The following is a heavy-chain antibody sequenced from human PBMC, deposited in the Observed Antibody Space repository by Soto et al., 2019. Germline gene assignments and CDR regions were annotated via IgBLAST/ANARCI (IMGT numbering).Heavy chain of an antibody. CDR3: AKRKFYGSGTGPLSGMEV. Sequence: GGSLRLSCAASGFTFSSYGMSWIRQAPRKGLEWVSAISGSGGSTYYADSVKGRFTISRDNSKNTLYLQMNSLRAEDTAVYYCAKRKFYGSGTGPLSGMEVWGQGTTVTVSS. CDR2: ISGSGGST. J-gene: IGHJ6*02. V-gene: IGHV3-23*01. CDR1: GFTFSSYG. D-gene: IGHD3-10*01.